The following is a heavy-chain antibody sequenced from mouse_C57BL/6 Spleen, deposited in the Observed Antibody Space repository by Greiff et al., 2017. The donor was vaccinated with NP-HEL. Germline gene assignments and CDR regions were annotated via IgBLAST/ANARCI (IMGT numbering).Heavy chain of an antibody. V-gene: IGHV1-42*01. CDR2: INPSTGGT. D-gene: IGHD2-3*01. CDR1: GYSFTGYY. CDR3: ARDDGYWGYFDY. J-gene: IGHJ2*01. Sequence: VQLQQSGPELVKPGASVKISCKASGYSFTGYYMNWVKQSPEKSLEWIGEINPSTGGTTYNQKFKAKATLTVDKSSSTAYMQLKSLTSEDSAVYYCARDDGYWGYFDYWGQGTTLTVSS.